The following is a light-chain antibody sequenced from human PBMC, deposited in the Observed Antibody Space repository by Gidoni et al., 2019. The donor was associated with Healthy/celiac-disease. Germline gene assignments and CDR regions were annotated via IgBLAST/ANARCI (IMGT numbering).Light chain of an antibody. V-gene: IGKV1-13*02. CDR3: HQSTSYPQT. Sequence: QLPHPPSPLSASVGDRVTITCRASQGINSALAWYQQKPGKAPDLLIYHASTLESGVPSRFSGSGAGTDFTLTISSLQPEDFATYYCHQSTSYPQTFGKGTKVEIK. CDR2: HAS. J-gene: IGKJ1*01. CDR1: QGINSA.